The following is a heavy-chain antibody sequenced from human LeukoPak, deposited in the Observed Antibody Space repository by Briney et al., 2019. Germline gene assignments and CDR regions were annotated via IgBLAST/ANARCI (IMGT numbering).Heavy chain of an antibody. CDR1: GFTFSTYS. V-gene: IGHV3-48*01. D-gene: IGHD6-6*01. Sequence: GGSLRLSCAASGFTFSTYSVNWVRQAPGKGLEWVSYISSSTTNMYYADSVKGRFTISRDNAKNSLYLQMNSLRAEDTAVYYCAREYSSSSGRSFDYWGQGTLVTVSS. J-gene: IGHJ4*02. CDR3: AREYSSSSGRSFDY. CDR2: ISSSTTNM.